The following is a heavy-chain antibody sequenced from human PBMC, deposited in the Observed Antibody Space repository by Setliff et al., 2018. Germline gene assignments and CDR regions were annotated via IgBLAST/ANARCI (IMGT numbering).Heavy chain of an antibody. J-gene: IGHJ4*01. Sequence: SETLSLTCAVSGYSISSGYYWGWIRQPPGKGLELIGYIHHSGSTYYNPSLKSRVTISADTSKNQFSLTLTSVTATDTAVYYCARHFSSSWYFDYWGHGTQVTVSS. V-gene: IGHV4-38-2*01. CDR1: GYSISSGYY. CDR2: IHHSGST. CDR3: ARHFSSSWYFDY. D-gene: IGHD6-13*01.